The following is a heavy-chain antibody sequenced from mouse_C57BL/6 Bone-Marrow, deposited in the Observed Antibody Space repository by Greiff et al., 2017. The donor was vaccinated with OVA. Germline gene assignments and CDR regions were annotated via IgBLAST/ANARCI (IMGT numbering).Heavy chain of an antibody. CDR3: ARDWDGFAY. CDR2: INYDGSST. CDR1: GFTFSDYY. D-gene: IGHD4-1*01. Sequence: VQLKEPEGGLVQPGSSMKLSCTASGFTFSDYYMAWVRQVPEKGLEWVANINYDGSSTYYLDSLKSRFIISRDNAKNILYLQMSSLKSEDTATYYCARDWDGFAYWGQGTLVTVSA. J-gene: IGHJ3*01. V-gene: IGHV5-16*01.